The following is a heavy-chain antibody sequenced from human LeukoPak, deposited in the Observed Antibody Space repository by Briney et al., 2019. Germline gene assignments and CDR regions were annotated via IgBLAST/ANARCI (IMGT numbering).Heavy chain of an antibody. CDR1: GFTFSSYW. J-gene: IGHJ4*02. CDR3: ARDLSNFWSGYPDNGIDY. Sequence: GGSLGLSCAASGFTFSSYWMSWVRQAPGKGLEWVANIKQDGSEKYYVDSVKGRFTISRDNAKNSLYLQMNSLRAEDADVYYCARDLSNFWSGYPDNGIDYWGQGTLVTVSS. CDR2: IKQDGSEK. D-gene: IGHD3-3*01. V-gene: IGHV3-7*03.